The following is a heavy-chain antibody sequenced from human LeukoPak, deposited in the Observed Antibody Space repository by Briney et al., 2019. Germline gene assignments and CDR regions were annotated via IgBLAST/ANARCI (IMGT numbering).Heavy chain of an antibody. CDR1: AFTFSSYW. CDR2: IKQDGSEK. D-gene: IGHD3-3*01. Sequence: GGSLRLSCAASAFTFSSYWMSWVRQAPGKGLEWVANIKQDGSEKYYVDSVKGRFTISRDNVKNSLYLQMNSLRAEDTAVYYCARVNGDFWSGYYRDRWGQGTLVSVSS. V-gene: IGHV3-7*01. J-gene: IGHJ4*02. CDR3: ARVNGDFWSGYYRDR.